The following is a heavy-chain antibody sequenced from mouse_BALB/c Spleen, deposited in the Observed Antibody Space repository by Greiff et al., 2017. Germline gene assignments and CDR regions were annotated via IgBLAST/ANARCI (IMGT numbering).Heavy chain of an antibody. CDR1: GFTFNTYA. J-gene: IGHJ1*01. CDR3: VRQDWGYFDV. D-gene: IGHD4-1*01. CDR2: IRSKSNNYAT. V-gene: IGHV10-1*02. Sequence: EVQLVESGGGLVQPKGSLKLSCAASGFTFNTYAMNWVRQAPGKGLEWVARIRSKSNNYATYYADSVKDRFTISRDDSQSMLYLQMNNLKTEDTAMYYCVRQDWGYFDVWGAGTTVTVSS.